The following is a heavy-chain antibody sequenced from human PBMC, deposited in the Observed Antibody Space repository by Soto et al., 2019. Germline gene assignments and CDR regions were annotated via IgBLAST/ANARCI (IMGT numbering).Heavy chain of an antibody. J-gene: IGHJ6*03. CDR3: VRKMAPLMDV. V-gene: IGHV3-73*01. CDR1: GFTFSGSA. CDR2: IRTKANSYAT. Sequence: EVQLVESGGGLVQPGGSLKLSCATSGFTFSGSAMHWVRQASGKGLEWVGRIRTKANSYATAYGASVSGRFTISRDDSKNTAYLQMDSLKTEDTAVYYCVRKMAPLMDVWGKGTTVTVSS.